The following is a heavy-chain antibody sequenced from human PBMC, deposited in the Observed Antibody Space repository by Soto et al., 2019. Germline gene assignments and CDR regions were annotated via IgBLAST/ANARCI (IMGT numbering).Heavy chain of an antibody. CDR3: ARKSSYYYYMDV. Sequence: GGSLRLSCAASGFTVSSNYMSWVRQAPGKGLEWVSVIYSGGSTYYADSVKGRFTISRDNSKNTLYLQMNSLRAEDTAVYYCARKSSYYYYMDVWGKGTTVTVS. V-gene: IGHV3-66*01. J-gene: IGHJ6*03. CDR1: GFTVSSNY. CDR2: IYSGGST.